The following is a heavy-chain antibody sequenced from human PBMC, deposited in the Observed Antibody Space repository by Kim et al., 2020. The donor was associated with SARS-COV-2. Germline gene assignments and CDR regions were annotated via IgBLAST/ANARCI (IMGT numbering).Heavy chain of an antibody. CDR2: ISGAGGTI. CDR1: GFTFTNYA. Sequence: GGSLRLSCAASGFTFTNYAMTWVRQAPGKGLDWVSTISGAGGTIYYADSVKGRFIISRDNSKNTLYLQMNSLRAEDTAFYYCARVTTQRYASSLSYWGQGTLVTVSS. V-gene: IGHV3-23*01. J-gene: IGHJ4*02. CDR3: ARVTTQRYASSLSY. D-gene: IGHD6-6*01.